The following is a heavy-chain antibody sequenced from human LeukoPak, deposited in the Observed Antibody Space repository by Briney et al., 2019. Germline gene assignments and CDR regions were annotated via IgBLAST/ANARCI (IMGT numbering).Heavy chain of an antibody. J-gene: IGHJ3*02. CDR2: IGTAGDT. CDR1: GFTFSSYD. Sequence: GGSLRLSCAASGFTFSSYDMHWVRQAPGKGLEWVSGIGTAGDTYYPGSIKGRFTFSRENAKNSLFLQMNGLRVGDTAVYYCGRGSYCSGGACSPVGAFDIWGQGTVVTVSS. D-gene: IGHD2-15*01. V-gene: IGHV3-13*01. CDR3: GRGSYCSGGACSPVGAFDI.